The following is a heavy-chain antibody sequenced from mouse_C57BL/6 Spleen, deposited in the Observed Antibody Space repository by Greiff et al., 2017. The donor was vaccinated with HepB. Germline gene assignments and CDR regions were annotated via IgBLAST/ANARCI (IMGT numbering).Heavy chain of an antibody. V-gene: IGHV1-50*01. J-gene: IGHJ3*01. CDR2: IDPADSYT. CDR1: GYTFTSYG. CDR3: ARRMDGLRPAWFAY. D-gene: IGHD2-4*01. Sequence: QVQLQQPGAELVKPGASVKLSCKASGYTFTSYGMQWVKQRPGQGLEWIGEIDPADSYTTYNQKFKGQATLTVDTSTSTSYMQLSILTSEDSAVYYCARRMDGLRPAWFAYWGQGTLVTVSA.